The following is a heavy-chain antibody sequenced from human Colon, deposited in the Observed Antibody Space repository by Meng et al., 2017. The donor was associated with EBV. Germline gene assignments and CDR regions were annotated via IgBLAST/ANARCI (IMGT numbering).Heavy chain of an antibody. V-gene: IGHV4-30-4*08. CDR3: ARVGWRQWSFDL. CDR2: IYYSGST. J-gene: IGHJ2*01. CDR1: GGSISRGDYY. Sequence: QVLLPESGRGLVKPSQPLATTCTVSGGSISRGDYYWSWIRQPPGKGLELIGHIYYSGSTSYNPSLKSRVTISVDTSNNQFSLKLSSVTAADTAVYYCARVGWRQWSFDLWGRGTLVTVSS. D-gene: IGHD5-18*01.